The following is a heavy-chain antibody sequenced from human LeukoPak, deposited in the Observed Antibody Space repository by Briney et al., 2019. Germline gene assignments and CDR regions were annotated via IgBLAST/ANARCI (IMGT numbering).Heavy chain of an antibody. CDR2: ISGSGTST. V-gene: IGHV3-23*01. CDR1: GFAASGFTFSSYT. D-gene: IGHD2-21*02. CDR3: AKGIVAVTAMNYFDY. Sequence: GGSLRLSCAASGFAASGFTFSSYTMSWVRQAPGKGLEWVSLISGSGTSTQYADSVKGRFTISRDSSKNTLYLQMKSLRAEDTAVYHCAKGIVAVTAMNYFDYWGQGTLVTVSS. J-gene: IGHJ4*02.